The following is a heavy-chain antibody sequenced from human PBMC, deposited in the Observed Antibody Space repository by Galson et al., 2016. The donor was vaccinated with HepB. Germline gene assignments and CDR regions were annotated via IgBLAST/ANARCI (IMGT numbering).Heavy chain of an antibody. CDR2: INHSGST. CDR3: ARENGAYKYYGMDV. V-gene: IGHV4-34*01. J-gene: IGHJ6*02. D-gene: IGHD3-16*01. CDR1: GGSLSGYY. Sequence: SETLSLTCEVYGGSLSGYYWSWIRQPPGKGLEWVGEINHSGSTNYNPPLESRVTVSVDTSKNQFSLNLSSVTAADMALYYCARENGAYKYYGMDVWGQGTTVTVSS.